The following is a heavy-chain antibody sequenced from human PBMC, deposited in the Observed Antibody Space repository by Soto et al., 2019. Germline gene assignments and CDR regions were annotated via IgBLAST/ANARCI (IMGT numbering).Heavy chain of an antibody. CDR2: ISWNSGSI. Sequence: GGSLRLSCAASGFTFDDYAMHWVRQAPGKGLEWVSGISWNSGSIGYADSVKGRFTISRDNAKNSLYLQMNSLRAEDTALYYCAKDFSGDYQVGWFDPWGQGTLVTVSS. CDR1: GFTFDDYA. J-gene: IGHJ5*02. D-gene: IGHD4-17*01. CDR3: AKDFSGDYQVGWFDP. V-gene: IGHV3-9*01.